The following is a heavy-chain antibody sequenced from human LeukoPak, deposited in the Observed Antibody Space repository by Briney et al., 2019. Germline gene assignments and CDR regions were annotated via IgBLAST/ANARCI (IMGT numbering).Heavy chain of an antibody. Sequence: GASVKVSCKASGYTFTGYYMHWVRQAPGQGLEWMGWINPNSGGTNYAQKFQGRVTMTRDTSISTAYMELSRLRSDDTAVYYCARVGIAVAGTYYYYYMDVWGKGTTVTVSS. CDR1: GYTFTGYY. V-gene: IGHV1-2*02. CDR3: ARVGIAVAGTYYYYYMDV. D-gene: IGHD6-19*01. CDR2: INPNSGGT. J-gene: IGHJ6*03.